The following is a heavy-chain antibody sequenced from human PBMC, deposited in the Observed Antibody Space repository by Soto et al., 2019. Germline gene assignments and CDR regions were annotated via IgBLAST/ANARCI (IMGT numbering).Heavy chain of an antibody. CDR2: ILVNGST. J-gene: IGHJ3*02. D-gene: IGHD1-20*01. Sequence: GGSLRLSCAVSGFTCSSYDMCWVRQAPGEGLEWVSTILVNGSTHYSNSVHDRFTIFRDNSKNTVFLHMNTLTAGATAADYCSNVTAAAGGAFDICGQGTMVTVSS. CDR3: SNVTAAAGGAFDI. V-gene: IGHV3-23*01. CDR1: GFTCSSYD.